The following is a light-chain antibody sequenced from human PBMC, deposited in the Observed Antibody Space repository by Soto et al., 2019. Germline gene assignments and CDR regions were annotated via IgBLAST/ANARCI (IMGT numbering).Light chain of an antibody. V-gene: IGKV3-20*01. Sequence: DIVLTQSPGTLSLSPGEGASLSCRDSQTVGKNYLAWYQQRPGQAPRLLIHGASSRATGIPDRFSGSGSGTEFTLTISRLEPEDFAVYYCQQYGSSPTWTCGQGAKVDIK. CDR3: QQYGSSPTWT. CDR1: QTVGKNY. J-gene: IGKJ1*01. CDR2: GAS.